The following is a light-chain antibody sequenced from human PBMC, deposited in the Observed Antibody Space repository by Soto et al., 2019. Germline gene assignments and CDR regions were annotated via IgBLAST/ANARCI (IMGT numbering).Light chain of an antibody. Sequence: EIVLTQSPATLSVSPGESATLSCRASQNVNIDLVWYQQKPGQAPKVLMFSASARETGIPARFSGGGSETELTLTISSLQPEDSAVYYCQQYNTWPFTFGPGTKVEIK. J-gene: IGKJ3*01. CDR1: QNVNID. CDR3: QQYNTWPFT. V-gene: IGKV3D-15*01. CDR2: SAS.